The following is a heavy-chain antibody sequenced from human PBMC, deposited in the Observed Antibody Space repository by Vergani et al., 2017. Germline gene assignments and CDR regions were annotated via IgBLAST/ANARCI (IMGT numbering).Heavy chain of an antibody. CDR2: IWYDGSNK. CDR3: AREGYSYGSYYYYGMDV. V-gene: IGHV3-33*01. Sequence: QVQLVESGGGVVQPGRSLRLSCAAFGFTFSSYGMHWVRQAPGKGLEWVAVIWYDGSNKYYADSVKGRFTISRDNSKNTLYLQMNSLRAEDTAVYYCAREGYSYGSYYYYGMDVWGQGTTVTVSS. CDR1: GFTFSSYG. J-gene: IGHJ6*02. D-gene: IGHD5-18*01.